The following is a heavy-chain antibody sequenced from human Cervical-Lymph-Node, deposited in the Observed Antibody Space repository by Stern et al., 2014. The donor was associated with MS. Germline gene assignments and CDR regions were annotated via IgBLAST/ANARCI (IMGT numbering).Heavy chain of an antibody. Sequence: QVQLVQYGAEVKKPGSSVKVSCKASGGSFNGYAISWVRQAPGQGLGWLGGIIPIFGTANYAQKFQGRVAITADRSTSTAYMELTSLRSEDTAVYYCARGETPIPSYGMDVWGQGTTVTVSS. V-gene: IGHV1-69*06. CDR3: ARGETPIPSYGMDV. CDR2: IIPIFGTA. J-gene: IGHJ6*02. CDR1: GGSFNGYA. D-gene: IGHD1-26*01.